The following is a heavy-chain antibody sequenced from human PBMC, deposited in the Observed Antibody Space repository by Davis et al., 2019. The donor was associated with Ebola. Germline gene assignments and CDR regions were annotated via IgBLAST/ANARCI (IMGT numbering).Heavy chain of an antibody. D-gene: IGHD3-10*01. Sequence: GESLKISCAASGFTFSDYSMNWVRQAPGKGLEWVSYISGSSGTIFYADSVKGRFTISRDNAKNSLYLQMSSLRDEDTSVYYCARDMVRGGYYYYGMDVWGQGTTVTVSS. J-gene: IGHJ6*02. CDR2: ISGSSGTI. CDR1: GFTFSDYS. V-gene: IGHV3-48*02. CDR3: ARDMVRGGYYYYGMDV.